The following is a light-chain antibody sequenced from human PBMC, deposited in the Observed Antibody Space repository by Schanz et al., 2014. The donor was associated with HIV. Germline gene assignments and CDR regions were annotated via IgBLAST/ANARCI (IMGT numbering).Light chain of an antibody. CDR3: SSYANTDTVL. V-gene: IGLV2-14*03. CDR1: SSDVGGYNY. Sequence: QSALTQPASVSGTPGQSITISCTGSSSDVGGYNYVSWYQQHPGKAPKLMIYDVSDRPSGVSNRFSGSKSGNTASLTISGLQAEDEADYYCSSYANTDTVLFGGGTKVTVL. J-gene: IGLJ2*01. CDR2: DVS.